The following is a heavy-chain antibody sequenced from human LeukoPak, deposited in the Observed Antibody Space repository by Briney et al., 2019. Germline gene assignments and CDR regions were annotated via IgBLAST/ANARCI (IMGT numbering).Heavy chain of an antibody. CDR3: ARDQLSVAAARIPFDY. D-gene: IGHD6-13*01. CDR1: GGTFSSYA. V-gene: IGHV1-69*05. J-gene: IGHJ4*02. CDR2: IIPIFGTA. Sequence: ASVKVSCKASGGTFSSYAISWVRQAPGQGLEWMGGIIPIFGTANYAQKFQGRVTITTDESTSTAYMELSRLRSDDTALYYCARDQLSVAAARIPFDYWGQGTLVTVSS.